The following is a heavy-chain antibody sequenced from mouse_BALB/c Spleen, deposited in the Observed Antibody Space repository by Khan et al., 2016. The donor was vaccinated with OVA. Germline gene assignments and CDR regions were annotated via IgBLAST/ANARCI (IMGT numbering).Heavy chain of an antibody. CDR3: GRGGDYQFAY. D-gene: IGHD2-4*01. Sequence: QIQLVQSGPEVVRPGVSVKLSCKGSGYTFTDYAMHWVKQSHAKSLVWIGVISTYNGNTNYNPTFKGQATMTVDKSSSTSYMELARLTSEDSAIYYCGRGGDYQFAYWGQGTLVTGSA. CDR2: ISTYNGNT. V-gene: IGHV1S137*01. J-gene: IGHJ3*01. CDR1: GYTFTDYA.